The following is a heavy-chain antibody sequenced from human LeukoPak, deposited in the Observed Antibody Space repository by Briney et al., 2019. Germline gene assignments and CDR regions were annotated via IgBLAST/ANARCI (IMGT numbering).Heavy chain of an antibody. Sequence: KPAETLSVTCTVSGDSIRSYYWSWIRQPPGKGLEWIGNIHYSGSTKYNPSLKSRVTISVDTSKNQFSLRVTSLTAADTAVYYCARLGALHDAFDVWGQGTLVTVSS. CDR2: IHYSGST. CDR3: ARLGALHDAFDV. J-gene: IGHJ3*01. D-gene: IGHD3-16*01. V-gene: IGHV4-59*12. CDR1: GDSIRSYY.